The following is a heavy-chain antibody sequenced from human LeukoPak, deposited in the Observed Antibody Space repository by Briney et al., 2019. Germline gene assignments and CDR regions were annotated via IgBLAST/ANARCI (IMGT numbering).Heavy chain of an antibody. CDR1: GYTFTSYY. J-gene: IGHJ4*02. CDR2: INPSGGST. D-gene: IGHD7-27*01. Sequence: ASVKVSCKASGYTFTSYYMHWVRQAPGQGLEWMGIINPSGGSTSYAQKFQGRVTMTTDTSTSTAYMELRSLRSDDTAVYYCARSWGGNPAVFNYWGQGTLVTVSS. V-gene: IGHV1-46*01. CDR3: ARSWGGNPAVFNY.